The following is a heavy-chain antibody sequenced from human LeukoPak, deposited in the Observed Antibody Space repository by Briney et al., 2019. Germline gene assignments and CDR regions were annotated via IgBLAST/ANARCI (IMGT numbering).Heavy chain of an antibody. D-gene: IGHD5-18*01. J-gene: IGHJ4*02. CDR1: GFTFSSYG. CDR2: INPNSGGT. CDR3: ARDLLGYSYGRPFDY. V-gene: IGHV1-2*06. Sequence: PGGSLRLSCAASGFTFSSYGMHWVRQAPGQGLERMGRINPNSGGTNYAQNFQGRVTMTRDTSISTAYMELSRLRSDDTAVYYCARDLLGYSYGRPFDYWGRGTLVTVSS.